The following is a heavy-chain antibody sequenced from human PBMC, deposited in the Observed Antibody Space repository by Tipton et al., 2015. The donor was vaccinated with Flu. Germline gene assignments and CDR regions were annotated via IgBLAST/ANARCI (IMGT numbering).Heavy chain of an antibody. Sequence: TLSLTCAVSGDSISSDYHWGWIRQFPGKGLEWIGSISHSGSTYYNPSLKSRVTISLDTSKNQFSLKLSSVTAADTAVYYCARRTYYYGSGEQDYWGQGTLVTVSS. CDR1: GDSISSDYH. CDR2: ISHSGST. J-gene: IGHJ4*02. CDR3: ARRTYYYGSGEQDY. D-gene: IGHD3-10*01. V-gene: IGHV4-38-2*01.